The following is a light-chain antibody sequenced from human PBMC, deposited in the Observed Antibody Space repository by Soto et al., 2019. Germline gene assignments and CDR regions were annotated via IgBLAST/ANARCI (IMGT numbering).Light chain of an antibody. CDR1: SSDVGSYNL. V-gene: IGLV2-23*02. CDR2: EVS. Sequence: QSALTQPASVSGSPGQSITISCTGTSSDVGSYNLVSWYRQHPGKATKLMIYEVSKRPSGVSNRFSGSKSGNTASLTISGLQAEDEADYYCCSYAGSSTYVFGTGTKVTVL. CDR3: CSYAGSSTYV. J-gene: IGLJ1*01.